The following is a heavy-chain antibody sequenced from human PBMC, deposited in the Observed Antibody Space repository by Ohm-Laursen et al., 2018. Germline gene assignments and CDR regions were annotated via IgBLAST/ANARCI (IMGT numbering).Heavy chain of an antibody. CDR1: GGSVSSGSYY. V-gene: IGHV4-61*01. D-gene: IGHD1-26*01. CDR2: IYYSGST. Sequence: SDTLSLTCTVSGGSVSSGSYYWSWIRQPPGKGLEWIGYIYYSGSTNYNPSLKSRVTISVDTSKNQFSLKLSSVTAADTAVYYCARIGSYYLDYWGQGTLVTVSS. CDR3: ARIGSYYLDY. J-gene: IGHJ4*02.